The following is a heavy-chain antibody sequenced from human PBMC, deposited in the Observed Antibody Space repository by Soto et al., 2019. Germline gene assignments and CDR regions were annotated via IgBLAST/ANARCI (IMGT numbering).Heavy chain of an antibody. D-gene: IGHD2-2*01. CDR1: GFTFSSYA. CDR2: ISGSGGST. V-gene: IGHV3-23*01. J-gene: IGHJ3*02. Sequence: GGSLRLSCAASGFTFSSYAMSWVRQAPGKGLEWVSAISGSGGSTYYADSVKGRFTISRDNSKNTLYLQMNSLRAADTAVYYCAKLRISTVDAFDIWGQGTMVTVSS. CDR3: AKLRISTVDAFDI.